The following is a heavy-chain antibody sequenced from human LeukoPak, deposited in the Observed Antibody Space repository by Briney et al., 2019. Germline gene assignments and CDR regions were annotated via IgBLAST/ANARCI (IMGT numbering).Heavy chain of an antibody. D-gene: IGHD6-19*01. CDR2: ISYDGSNK. CDR1: GFTFSSYG. J-gene: IGHJ4*02. Sequence: GGSLRLSCAASGFTFSSYGMHWVRQAPGKGLEWVAVISYDGSNKYYADSVKGRFTISRDNSKNTLYLQVNSLRAEDTAVYYCAKNLLTAVAFDYWGQGTLVIVSS. V-gene: IGHV3-30*18. CDR3: AKNLLTAVAFDY.